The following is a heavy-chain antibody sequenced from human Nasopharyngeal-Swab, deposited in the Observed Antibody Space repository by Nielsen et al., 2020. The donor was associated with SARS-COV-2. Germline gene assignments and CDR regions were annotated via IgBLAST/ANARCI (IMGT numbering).Heavy chain of an antibody. V-gene: IGHV3-30*04. CDR2: ISYVRSNE. Sequence: GESLKISCAASGFTFTTYTMHWVRQAPGRGLGWVALISYVRSNEYYADSVKCRFTISRDNSKNTVYLQMNSLRGEDTAVYYCARIGYGFFDLWGRGTLVTVSS. J-gene: IGHJ2*01. CDR1: GFTFTTYT. CDR3: ARIGYGFFDL. D-gene: IGHD5-18*01.